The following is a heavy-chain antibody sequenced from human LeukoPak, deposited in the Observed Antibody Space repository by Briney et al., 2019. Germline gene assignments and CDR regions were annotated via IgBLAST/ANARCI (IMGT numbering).Heavy chain of an antibody. CDR2: IYYSGST. Sequence: SETLSLTCTVSGGSISSSSYYWGWIRQPPGKGLEWIGSIYYSGSTYYNPSLKSRVTISVDTPKNQFSLKLSSVTAADTAVYYCARVLARIAARGDWFDPWGQGTLVTVSS. V-gene: IGHV4-39*01. D-gene: IGHD6-6*01. CDR3: ARVLARIAARGDWFDP. J-gene: IGHJ5*02. CDR1: GGSISSSSYY.